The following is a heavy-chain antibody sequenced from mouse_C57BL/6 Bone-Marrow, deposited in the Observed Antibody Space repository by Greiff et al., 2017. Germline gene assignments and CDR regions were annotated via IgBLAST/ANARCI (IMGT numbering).Heavy chain of an antibody. J-gene: IGHJ4*01. Sequence: VQLQQPGAELVMPGASVKLSCKASGYTFTSYWMHWVKQRPGQGLEWIGEIDPSDSYTNYNQKFKGKSTLTVDKSSSTAYMQLSSLTSEDSAVDYCGGGGYYAMDYWGQGTSVTVSS. V-gene: IGHV1-69*01. CDR1: GYTFTSYW. CDR3: GGGGYYAMDY. CDR2: IDPSDSYT.